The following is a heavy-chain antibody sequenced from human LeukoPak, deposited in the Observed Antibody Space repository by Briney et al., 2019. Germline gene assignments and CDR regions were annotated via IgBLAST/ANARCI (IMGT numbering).Heavy chain of an antibody. CDR3: ARDLSPGDFWSTATGY. CDR2: INPSGGST. D-gene: IGHD3-3*01. V-gene: IGHV1-46*03. J-gene: IGHJ4*02. Sequence: ASVKVSCKASGYTFTSYYMHWVRQASGQGLDWMGIINPSGGSTSYAQKFQGRVTMTRDTSTSTVYMELSSLRSEDTAVYYCARDLSPGDFWSTATGYWGQGTLVTVSS. CDR1: GYTFTSYY.